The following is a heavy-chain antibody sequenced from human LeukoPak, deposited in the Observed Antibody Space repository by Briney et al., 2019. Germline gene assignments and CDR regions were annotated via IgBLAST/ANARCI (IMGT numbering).Heavy chain of an antibody. CDR2: IWDDGSKN. J-gene: IGHJ4*02. V-gene: IGHV3-33*01. D-gene: IGHD6-6*01. CDR1: GFSFSIYG. CDR3: ARDRSTRHLDY. Sequence: GGSLRLSCAASGFSFSIYGMHWVRQAPGKGLEWVAVIWDDGSKNSYADAVKGRFTISRDNSKNTLYLQMNSLRAEDTALYYCARDRSTRHLDYWGQGTLVTVSS.